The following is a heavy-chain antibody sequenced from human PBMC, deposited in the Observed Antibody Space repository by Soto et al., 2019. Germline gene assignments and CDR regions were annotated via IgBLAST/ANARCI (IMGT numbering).Heavy chain of an antibody. CDR1: GFSFSNSW. CDR3: VTGFR. J-gene: IGHJ4*02. V-gene: IGHV3-74*01. CDR2: INEDGSMT. Sequence: EVQLVESGGGLVQPGGSLRLSCAASGFSFSNSWMYWVRQAPGKGLVWVSRINEDGSMTSHADSVRGRFTISRDNAKNSLYLKMKSLRAEATAVYYCVTGFRWGQGSLVTVSS.